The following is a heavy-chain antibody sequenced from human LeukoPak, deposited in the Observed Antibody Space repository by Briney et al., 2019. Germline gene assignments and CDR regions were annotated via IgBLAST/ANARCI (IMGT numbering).Heavy chain of an antibody. J-gene: IGHJ6*02. CDR2: IIPIFGTA. V-gene: IGHV1-69*01. D-gene: IGHD3-9*01. Sequence: SVKVSCKASGATFSSYAISWVRQAPGQGLEWMGGIIPIFGTANYAQKFQGRVTITADESTSTAYMELSSLRSEDTAVYYCASPPNSQYYDILTGYPVWGQGTTVTVSS. CDR1: GATFSSYA. CDR3: ASPPNSQYYDILTGYPV.